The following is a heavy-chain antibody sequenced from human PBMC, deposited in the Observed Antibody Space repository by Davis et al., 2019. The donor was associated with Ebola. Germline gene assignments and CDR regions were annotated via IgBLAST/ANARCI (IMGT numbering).Heavy chain of an antibody. CDR1: GGSISSYY. CDR3: ARLSGSGTYSTYYGMDV. J-gene: IGHJ6*02. V-gene: IGHV4-59*08. D-gene: IGHD3-10*01. Sequence: SETLSLTCTVSGGSISSYYWSWIRQPPGKGLEWIGYIYYSGSTDYNPSLKSRVTISGDTSRDQFYLKLTSVTAADTAVYYCARLSGSGTYSTYYGMDVWGQGTTVTVSS. CDR2: IYYSGST.